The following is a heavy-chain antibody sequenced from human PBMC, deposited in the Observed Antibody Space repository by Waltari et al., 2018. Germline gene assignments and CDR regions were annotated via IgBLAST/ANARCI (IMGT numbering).Heavy chain of an antibody. CDR3: VRDHRWAFDL. V-gene: IGHV3-48*02. D-gene: IGHD2-15*01. Sequence: EGQLVESGGGLVQPGGSLKVACAASRFNFGDYSMNWVGQGPEKGLGWVAYIPTYSDTLYGASVKGRFTISSDNVTNLLYLDMTRLREDDTAIYYCVRDHRWAFDLWGQGTMVTVSS. J-gene: IGHJ3*01. CDR2: IPTYSDT. CDR1: RFNFGDYS.